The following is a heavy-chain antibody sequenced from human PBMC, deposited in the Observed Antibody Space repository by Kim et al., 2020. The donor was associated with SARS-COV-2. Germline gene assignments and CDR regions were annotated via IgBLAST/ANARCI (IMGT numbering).Heavy chain of an antibody. Sequence: ASVKVSCKASGYTFTSYDINWVRQATGQGLEWMGWMNPNSGNTGYAQKFQGRVTMTRNTSISTAYMELSSLRSEDTAVYYCARVRLDLTGYPIDYWGQGTLVTVSS. V-gene: IGHV1-8*01. CDR2: MNPNSGNT. CDR3: ARVRLDLTGYPIDY. D-gene: IGHD3-9*01. J-gene: IGHJ4*02. CDR1: GYTFTSYD.